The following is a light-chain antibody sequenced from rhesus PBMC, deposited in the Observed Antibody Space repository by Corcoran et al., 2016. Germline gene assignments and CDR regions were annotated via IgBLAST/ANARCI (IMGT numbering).Light chain of an antibody. CDR2: LAS. CDR3: LQNYTTPWT. V-gene: IGKV1-94*01. J-gene: IGKJ1*01. Sequence: DIQMTQSPSSLSASIGDRVTVTCRASQGINKELSWYQQKSGEAPTLLIFLASSLQTGVSSRFNGSGSGTDFTLTVSSLQPEDVATYYFLQNYTTPWTFGQGTKLEIK. CDR1: QGINKE.